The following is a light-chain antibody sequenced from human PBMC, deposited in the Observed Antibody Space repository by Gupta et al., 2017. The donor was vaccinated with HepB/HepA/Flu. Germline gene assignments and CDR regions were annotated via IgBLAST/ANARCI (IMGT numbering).Light chain of an antibody. CDR1: ASNVGTNA. CDR3: AAWDDTLRGVL. V-gene: IGLV1-44*01. J-gene: IGLJ2*01. CDR2: NTD. Sequence: HFMLTQSPSTSGAPGQTVTVSCSGTASNVGTNAVTWYQQVPGAPPKLLIFNTDQRPSGVPDRFSGSKSDTSAPLAISVLLSEDEATYFCAAWDDTLRGVLFGGGTKLAVL.